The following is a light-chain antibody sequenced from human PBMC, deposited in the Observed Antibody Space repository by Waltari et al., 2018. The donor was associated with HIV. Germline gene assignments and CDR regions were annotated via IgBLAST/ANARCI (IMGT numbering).Light chain of an antibody. V-gene: IGLV1-47*01. CDR3: AAWTDSLTAVV. CDR2: RNS. J-gene: IGLJ2*01. CDR1: SSNIGSYY. Sequence: QSVLTQPPSASGTPGQRVTISCSGSSSNIGSYYVYWYQQLPGTAPKLLIYRNSQLPSGVPDRFSGSKSGTSASLAINGLRSEDEADYYCAAWTDSLTAVVFGGGTKLSVL.